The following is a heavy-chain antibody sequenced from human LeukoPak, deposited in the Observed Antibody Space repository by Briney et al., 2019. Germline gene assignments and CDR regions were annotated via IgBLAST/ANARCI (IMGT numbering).Heavy chain of an antibody. D-gene: IGHD6-13*01. CDR3: TRHGDTAAAGNVYY. CDR2: IRSKANSYAT. J-gene: IGHJ4*02. CDR1: GFTFSGSA. V-gene: IGHV3-73*01. Sequence: GGSLRLSCAASGFTFSGSAMHWVRQASGKGLEWVGRIRSKANSYATAYAASVKGRFTISRDDSKNTAYLQMNSLKTEDTAVYYCTRHGDTAAAGNVYYWGQGTLVTVSS.